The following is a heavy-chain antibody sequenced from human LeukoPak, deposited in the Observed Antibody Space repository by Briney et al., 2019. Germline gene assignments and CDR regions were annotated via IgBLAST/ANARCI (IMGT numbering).Heavy chain of an antibody. CDR2: INPNSGGT. CDR1: GYTFTGYY. D-gene: IGHD3-10*01. J-gene: IGHJ4*02. Sequence: ASVKVSCKASGYTFTGYYMHWVRQAPGQGLEWMGWINPNSGGTNYAQKFQGRVTMTRDTSISTAYMELSRLRSDDTAVYYCARAYSKVTMVRGVGGYWGQGTLVTASS. V-gene: IGHV1-2*02. CDR3: ARAYSKVTMVRGVGGY.